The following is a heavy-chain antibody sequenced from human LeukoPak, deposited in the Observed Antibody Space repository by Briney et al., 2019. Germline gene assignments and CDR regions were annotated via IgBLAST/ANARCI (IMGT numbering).Heavy chain of an antibody. CDR2: IYYSGST. V-gene: IGHV4-39*07. CDR3: ARDLTTGSGSYYNEAAR. CDR1: GGSISSSSYY. Sequence: PSETLSLTCTVSGGSISSSSYYWGWIRQPPGKGLEWIGSIYYSGSTYYNPSLKSRVTISVDTSKNQFSLKLSSVTAADTAVYYCARDLTTGSGSYYNEAARWGQGTLVTVSS. J-gene: IGHJ4*02. D-gene: IGHD3-10*01.